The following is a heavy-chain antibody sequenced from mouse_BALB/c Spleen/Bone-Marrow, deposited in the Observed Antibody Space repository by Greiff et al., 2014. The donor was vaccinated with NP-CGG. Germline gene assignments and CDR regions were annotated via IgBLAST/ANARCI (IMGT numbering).Heavy chain of an antibody. CDR1: GFNIKDTF. CDR3: ASSGNYEGGAMDY. D-gene: IGHD2-1*01. J-gene: IGHJ4*01. CDR2: IDPANGIT. Sequence: VQLQQSEAELVEPGASVKLSCTASGFNIKDTFMHWMKQRPEQGLEWNGRIDPANGITKYDPKFQGKATITTDTSSNTAYLQLSSLTSEDTAVYYCASSGNYEGGAMDYWGQGTSVTVSS. V-gene: IGHV14-3*02.